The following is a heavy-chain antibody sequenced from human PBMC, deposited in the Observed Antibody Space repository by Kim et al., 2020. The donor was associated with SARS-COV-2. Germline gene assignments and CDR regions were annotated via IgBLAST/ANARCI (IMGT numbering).Heavy chain of an antibody. J-gene: IGHJ3*01. CDR3: ARDAVTTDAFDV. V-gene: IGHV3-9*01. Sequence: LGHADSGKGRFTISRNNAKKSLFLQMNSLGAEDTALYYCARDAVTTDAFDVWGQGTMVTVSS. CDR2: L. D-gene: IGHD1-1*01.